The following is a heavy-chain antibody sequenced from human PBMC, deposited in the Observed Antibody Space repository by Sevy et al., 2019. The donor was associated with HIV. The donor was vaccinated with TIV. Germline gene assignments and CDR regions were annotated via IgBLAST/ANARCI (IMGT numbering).Heavy chain of an antibody. Sequence: SETLSLTCTVSGGSISSSSYYWGWIRQPPGKGLEWIGSIYYSGSTYYNPSLKSRVTISVDTSKNQFSLKLSSVTAADTAVYYCARHGGSGHYDFWSGYYRRDYYYGMDVWGQGTTVTVSS. CDR2: IYYSGST. J-gene: IGHJ6*02. CDR3: ARHGGSGHYDFWSGYYRRDYYYGMDV. V-gene: IGHV4-39*01. CDR1: GGSISSSSYY. D-gene: IGHD3-3*01.